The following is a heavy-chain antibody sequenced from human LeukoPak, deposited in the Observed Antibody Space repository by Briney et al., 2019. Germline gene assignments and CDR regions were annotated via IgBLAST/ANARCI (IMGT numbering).Heavy chain of an antibody. CDR1: GFTFNSYW. D-gene: IGHD3-22*01. J-gene: IGHJ4*02. V-gene: IGHV3-74*01. Sequence: GGSLRLSCAASGFTFNSYWMHWVRQAPGKGLVWVSRVSADGSRSSYADSVKGRFTISRDNARSTLHLQMNSLRAEDTAVYYCARDFKGANFESSSYVPDYWGQGTLVTVSS. CDR3: ARDFKGANFESSSYVPDY. CDR2: VSADGSRS.